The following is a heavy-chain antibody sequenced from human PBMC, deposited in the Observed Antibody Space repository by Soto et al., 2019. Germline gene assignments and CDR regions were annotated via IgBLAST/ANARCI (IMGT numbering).Heavy chain of an antibody. J-gene: IGHJ4*02. V-gene: IGHV4-61*01. Sequence: QVQLQESGPGLVKPSETLSLTCTVSGGSVSSGSYYWSWIRQPPGKGLEWIGYIYYSGSTNYNPSLKSRVTISVDTSKNQFSLKLSSVTAADTAVYYCARDREDYDILTGYYGGFDYWGQGTLVTVSS. D-gene: IGHD3-9*01. CDR3: ARDREDYDILTGYYGGFDY. CDR1: GGSVSSGSYY. CDR2: IYYSGST.